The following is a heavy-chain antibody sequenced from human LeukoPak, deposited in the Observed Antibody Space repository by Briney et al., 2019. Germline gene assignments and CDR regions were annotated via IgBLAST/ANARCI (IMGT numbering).Heavy chain of an antibody. CDR1: GFTFDNYR. Sequence: GGSLRLSCAASGFTFDNYRMSWVRQAPGKGLEWVSTVNADGGNTYYADSVKGRFTISRDNSKSTLILQMNSLRVEDTALYYYTKRVKYGGTWDHFADWGQGTLVTVSS. V-gene: IGHV3-23*01. CDR3: TKRVKYGGTWDHFAD. CDR2: VNADGGNT. J-gene: IGHJ4*02. D-gene: IGHD1-26*01.